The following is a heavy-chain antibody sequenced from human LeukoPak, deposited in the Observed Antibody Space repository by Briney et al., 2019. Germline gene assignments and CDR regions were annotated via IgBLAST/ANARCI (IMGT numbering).Heavy chain of an antibody. CDR2: MNNDGTGI. Sequence: GGSLRLSCAVSGFTLATYWMHWVRQVPGKGLVWVARMNNDGTGISYADSVKGRFTISRDNSKNTLYLQMNSLRAEDTAVYYCARGFGELLQPNWFDPWGQGTLVTVSS. D-gene: IGHD3-10*01. V-gene: IGHV3-74*01. J-gene: IGHJ5*02. CDR3: ARGFGELLQPNWFDP. CDR1: GFTLATYW.